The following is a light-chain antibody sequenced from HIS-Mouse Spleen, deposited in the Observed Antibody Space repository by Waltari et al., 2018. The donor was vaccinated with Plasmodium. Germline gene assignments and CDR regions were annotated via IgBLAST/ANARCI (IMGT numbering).Light chain of an antibody. CDR3: SSYAGSNNLV. Sequence: SALTQPPSASGSPGPSVTISCPGTSRDVGGYKHVSWYQQHPGKAPKLMIYEVSKRPSGVPDRFSGSKSGNTASLTVSGLQAEDEADYYCSSYAGSNNLVFGGGTKLTVL. V-gene: IGLV2-8*01. CDR2: EVS. J-gene: IGLJ2*01. CDR1: SRDVGGYKH.